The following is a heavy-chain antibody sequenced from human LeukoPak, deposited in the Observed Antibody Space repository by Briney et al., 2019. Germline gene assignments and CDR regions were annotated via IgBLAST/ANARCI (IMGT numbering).Heavy chain of an antibody. Sequence: SETLSLTCSVSDYSISSGYCCGWIRQPPGTGLDWIGMIYHTGNTYYNSSLKSRVTISVDTFNNQFSLRLRSMTAAGTAIYYCARLSLGHDPYYDDFWGQGTVVNVSS. D-gene: IGHD1-1*01. V-gene: IGHV4-38-2*02. CDR2: IYHTGNT. CDR1: DYSISSGYC. CDR3: ARLSLGHDPYYDDF. J-gene: IGHJ4*02.